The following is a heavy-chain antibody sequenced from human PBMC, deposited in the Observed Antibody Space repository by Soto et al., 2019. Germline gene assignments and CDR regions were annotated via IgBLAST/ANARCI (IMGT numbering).Heavy chain of an antibody. J-gene: IGHJ6*04. Sequence: EVQLIESGGGWVQPGTSLRVSCAASGFTFHEYAMHWVRQAPGKGLEWVSGISSDGDTIAYADSVQGRFTVFRDKAKNSLYLQMNSLRAEDTARYYCPKGGYYLIYYFGMEVWGKGTTVPVSS. CDR3: PKGGYYLIYYFGMEV. V-gene: IGHV3-9*01. D-gene: IGHD1-26*01. CDR2: ISSDGDTI. CDR1: GFTFHEYA.